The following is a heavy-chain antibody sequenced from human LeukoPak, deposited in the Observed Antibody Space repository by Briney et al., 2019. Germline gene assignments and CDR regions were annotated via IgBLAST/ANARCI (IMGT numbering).Heavy chain of an antibody. CDR3: ARDPIMITFGGVIVISHWFDP. Sequence: ASVKVSCKASGYIFTSYDINWVRQATGQGLEWMGWMNPNSGNTGYAQKFQGRVTMTRNTSISTAYMELSSLRSEDTAVYYCARDPIMITFGGVIVISHWFDPWGQGTLVTVSS. D-gene: IGHD3-16*02. V-gene: IGHV1-8*01. J-gene: IGHJ5*02. CDR2: MNPNSGNT. CDR1: GYIFTSYD.